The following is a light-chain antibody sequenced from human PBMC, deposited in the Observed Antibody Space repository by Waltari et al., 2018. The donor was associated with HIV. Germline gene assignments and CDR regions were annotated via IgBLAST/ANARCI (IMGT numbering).Light chain of an antibody. J-gene: IGKJ3*01. V-gene: IGKV1-39*01. CDR2: AGT. Sequence: DIQMTQFPSSLSASIGDRVTITCWSSQIISKSLNWFQQKPGKAPQLLIYAGTTLQRGVPSRFSGSVSGTDFTLTISSLQVDDFATYFCQQGFMIPLTFGPGTMVDMK. CDR1: QIISKS. CDR3: QQGFMIPLT.